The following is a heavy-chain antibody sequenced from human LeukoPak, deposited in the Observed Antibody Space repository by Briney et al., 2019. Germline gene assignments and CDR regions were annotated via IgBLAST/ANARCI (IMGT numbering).Heavy chain of an antibody. CDR3: KTQPSGSIAAAGQTDY. CDR2: ISYDGSNK. D-gene: IGHD6-13*01. Sequence: GGSLRLSCAASGFTFGSYGMHWVRQAPGKGLEWVAVISYDGSNKYYADSVKGRFTISRDNSKNTLYLQMNSLRAEDTAVYYCKTQPSGSIAAAGQTDYWGQGTLVTVSS. CDR1: GFTFGSYG. J-gene: IGHJ4*02. V-gene: IGHV3-30*03.